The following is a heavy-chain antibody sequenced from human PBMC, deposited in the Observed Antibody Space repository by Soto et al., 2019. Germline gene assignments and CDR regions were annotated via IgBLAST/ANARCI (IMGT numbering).Heavy chain of an antibody. J-gene: IGHJ3*02. D-gene: IGHD6-6*01. V-gene: IGHV1-69*13. CDR3: ARWAMDSVVRAGAFDI. CDR2: IIPIFGTA. CDR1: GGTFSSYA. Sequence: SVKVSCKASGGTFSSYAISWVRQAPGQGLEWMGGIIPIFGTANYAQKFQGRVTITADESTSTAYMELSSLRSEDTAVYYCARWAMDSVVRAGAFDIGGQGTTVTV.